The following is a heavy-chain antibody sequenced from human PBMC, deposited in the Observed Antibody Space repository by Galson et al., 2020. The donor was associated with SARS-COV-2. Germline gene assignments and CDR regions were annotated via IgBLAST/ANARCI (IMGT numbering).Heavy chain of an antibody. CDR1: GFSFTLHP. CDR3: VRDKLGDKLELDY. D-gene: IGHD3-16*01. V-gene: IGHV3-30*04. CDR2: SSYDGTQE. Sequence: GGSLKISCATSGFSFTLHPKQWVHQAPGKGPEWVAVSSYDGTQELYAESVKGRFTIARDNSKSTLHLQMNGLRVDETAVYYCVRDKLGDKLELDYWSQGTLVTVSS. J-gene: IGHJ4*02.